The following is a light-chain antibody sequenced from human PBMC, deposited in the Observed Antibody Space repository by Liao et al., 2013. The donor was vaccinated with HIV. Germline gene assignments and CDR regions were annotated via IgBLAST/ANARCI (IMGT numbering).Light chain of an antibody. CDR1: KLGDEY. CDR2: QDT. Sequence: SYELTQPPSVSVSPGQTASITCSGDKLGDEYASWYQQKPGQSPVLVIYQDTRRPSGIPERFSGSNSGNTATLTISGTQAMDEADYYCYSATDNWVFGGGTRLTVL. CDR3: YSATDNWV. J-gene: IGLJ3*02. V-gene: IGLV3-1*01.